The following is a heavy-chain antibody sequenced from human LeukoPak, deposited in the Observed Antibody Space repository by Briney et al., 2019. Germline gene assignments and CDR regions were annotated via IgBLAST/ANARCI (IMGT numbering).Heavy chain of an antibody. CDR3: TRALAF. CDR1: GYTFTGNY. Sequence: ASVKVSCKASGYTFTGNYIHWLRQAPGQGLEWMGWMNPKNGGTNYALKSQGRVTMTGDTSINTAYLNLSGLRSDDSALYYCTRALAFWGQGTLVTVSS. CDR2: MNPKNGGT. J-gene: IGHJ4*02. V-gene: IGHV1-2*02.